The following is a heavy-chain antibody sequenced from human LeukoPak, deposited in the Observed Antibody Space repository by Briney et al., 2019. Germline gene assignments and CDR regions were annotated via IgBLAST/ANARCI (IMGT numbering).Heavy chain of an antibody. J-gene: IGHJ5*02. CDR2: INAGNGNT. CDR1: GYTFTSYA. CDR3: ARASRLRWYSSSGWWFDP. Sequence: ASVKVSCKASGYTFTSYAMHWGRQAPGQRLEWMGWINAGNGNTKYSQKFQGRGTITRDTSASTAYMELSSLRSEDTAVYYCARASRLRWYSSSGWWFDPWGQGTLVTVSS. V-gene: IGHV1-3*01. D-gene: IGHD6-13*01.